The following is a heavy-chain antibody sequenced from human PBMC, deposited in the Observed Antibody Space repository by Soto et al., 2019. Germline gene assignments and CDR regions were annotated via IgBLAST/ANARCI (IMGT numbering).Heavy chain of an antibody. CDR2: IISNGSST. CDR1: GFTFSSYW. Sequence: EVQLVESGGDLVQPGGSLRLSCAASGFTFSSYWMHWVRQAPGKGLVWVSRIISNGSSTSYADSVKGRFTISRDNAKNTLYLQMISLRAEDRAVYYCASSLLTPFDYWGQGTLVTVSS. CDR3: ASSLLTPFDY. D-gene: IGHD7-27*01. J-gene: IGHJ4*02. V-gene: IGHV3-74*01.